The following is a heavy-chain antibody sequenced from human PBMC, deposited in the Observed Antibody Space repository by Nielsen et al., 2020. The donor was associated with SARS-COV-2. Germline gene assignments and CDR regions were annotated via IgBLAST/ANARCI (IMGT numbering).Heavy chain of an antibody. J-gene: IGHJ4*02. CDR1: GFTFLDYA. CDR2: LTGDSGRV. CDR3: ARDVGWSYGFDY. Sequence: GGSLRLSCAASGFTFLDYAMYWVRQPPGKGLEWVASLTGDSGRVAYADSVKGRFTISRDNAKNSLYLQMNSLRAEDTAVYYCARDVGWSYGFDYWGQGTLVTVSS. V-gene: IGHV3-9*01. D-gene: IGHD3-16*01.